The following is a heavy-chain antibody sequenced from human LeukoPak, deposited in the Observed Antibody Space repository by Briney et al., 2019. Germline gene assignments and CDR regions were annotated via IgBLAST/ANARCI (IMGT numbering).Heavy chain of an antibody. J-gene: IGHJ4*02. CDR3: ARGGGYCSSTSCYGFDY. V-gene: IGHV4-34*01. CDR2: INHSGST. CDR1: GGSFSGYY. Sequence: SETLSLTCAVYGGSFSGYYWSWTRQPPGKGLEWIGEINHSGSTNYNPSLKSRVTISVDTSKNQFSLKLSSVTAADTAVYYCARGGGYCSSTSCYGFDYWGQGTLVTVSS. D-gene: IGHD2-2*01.